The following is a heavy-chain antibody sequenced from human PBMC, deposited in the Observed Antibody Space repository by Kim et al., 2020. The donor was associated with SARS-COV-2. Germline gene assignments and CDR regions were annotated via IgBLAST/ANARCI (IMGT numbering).Heavy chain of an antibody. D-gene: IGHD4-17*01. CDR2: VYHTGNS. Sequence: SETLSLTCSVSGYPMTSGYYWGWIRQTSEKGLEWLGRVYHTGNSYYNPSLQSRVTISVDTLKNQFSLKLTSTTGTDAAIYYCVRADFGDYGGVDVWGQGT. CDR1: GYPMTSGYY. V-gene: IGHV4-38-2*02. CDR3: VRADFGDYGGVDV. J-gene: IGHJ6*02.